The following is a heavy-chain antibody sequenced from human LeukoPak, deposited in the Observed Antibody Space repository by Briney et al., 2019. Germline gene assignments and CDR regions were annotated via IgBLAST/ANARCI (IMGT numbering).Heavy chain of an antibody. Sequence: PSETLSLTCTVSGGSISSSSYYWGWIRQPPGKGLEWIGSIYYSGSTYYNPSLKSRVTISVDTSKNQFSLKLSSVTAADTAVYYCARDRGGAVRGFDPWGQGTLVTVSS. CDR2: IYYSGST. J-gene: IGHJ5*02. D-gene: IGHD3-10*01. V-gene: IGHV4-39*07. CDR3: ARDRGGAVRGFDP. CDR1: GGSISSSSYY.